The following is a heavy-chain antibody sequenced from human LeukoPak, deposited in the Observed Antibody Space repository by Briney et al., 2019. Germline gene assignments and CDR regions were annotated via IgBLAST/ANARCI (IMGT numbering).Heavy chain of an antibody. V-gene: IGHV3-53*01. Sequence: GGSLRLSCAASELSVSDNYMSWVRQAPGKGLEWVSILYSGGNTYYTDSVKGRFTISRDTSKNILYLQMNSLRADDTAVYYCVRTQPRSRLLDRWGQGTLVTVSS. J-gene: IGHJ5*02. D-gene: IGHD1-26*01. CDR3: VRTQPRSRLLDR. CDR1: ELSVSDNY. CDR2: LYSGGNT.